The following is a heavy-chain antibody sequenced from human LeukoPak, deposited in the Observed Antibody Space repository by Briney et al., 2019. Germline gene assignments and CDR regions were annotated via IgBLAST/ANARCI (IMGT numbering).Heavy chain of an antibody. CDR2: ISSSDNTV. D-gene: IGHD5-12*01. Sequence: GGSLRLSCAASGFTFSSYEMNWVRQAPGKGLEWVSYISSSDNTVYYADSVKGRFTISRDNAENSLYLQMNSLRAEDTAVYYCARDSGYDGFDYWGQGTLVTVSS. V-gene: IGHV3-48*03. CDR3: ARDSGYDGFDY. J-gene: IGHJ4*02. CDR1: GFTFSSYE.